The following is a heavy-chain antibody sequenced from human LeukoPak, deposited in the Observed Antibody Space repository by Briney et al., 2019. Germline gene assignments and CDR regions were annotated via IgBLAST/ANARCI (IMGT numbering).Heavy chain of an antibody. CDR2: IDSSNSYI. V-gene: IGHV3-21*01. D-gene: IGHD3-22*01. CDR1: GFTFSTYS. CDR3: ARVEAYYDSSGYSAWDY. Sequence: PGGSLRLSCAASGFTFSTYSMTWVRQAPGKGLEWVLSIDSSNSYIYYVDSVKGRFTISRDNAKSSLYLQMNSLRAGDTAVYYCARVEAYYDSSGYSAWDYWGQGTLVTVSS. J-gene: IGHJ4*02.